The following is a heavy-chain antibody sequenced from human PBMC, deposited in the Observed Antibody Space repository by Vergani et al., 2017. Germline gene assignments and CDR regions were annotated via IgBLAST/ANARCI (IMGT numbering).Heavy chain of an antibody. J-gene: IGHJ3*02. Sequence: QVQLQESGPGLVKPSQTLSLTCTVSGGSISSGCYYWSWIRQHPGKGLEWIGYIYYSGSTYYNPSLKRRVTISVDTSKNQFSLKLSSVTAADTAVYYCARSHSIYDFWSGYRYDAFDIWGQGTMVTVSS. CDR3: ARSHSIYDFWSGYRYDAFDI. V-gene: IGHV4-31*03. D-gene: IGHD3-3*01. CDR1: GGSISSGCYY. CDR2: IYYSGST.